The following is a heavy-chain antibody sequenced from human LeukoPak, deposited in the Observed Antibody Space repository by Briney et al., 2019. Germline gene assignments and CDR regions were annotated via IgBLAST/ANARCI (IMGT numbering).Heavy chain of an antibody. CDR2: IRSKANSYAT. CDR1: GFTFSDSG. Sequence: PGGSLRLSCAASGFTFSDSGMHWVRQASGKGLEWVGRIRSKANSYATAYAASVKGRFTISRDDSKNTAYLQLNSLKTEDSAVYFCARDSSSEGPLDYWGQGTLVTVSS. V-gene: IGHV3-73*01. CDR3: ARDSSSEGPLDY. J-gene: IGHJ4*02. D-gene: IGHD6-6*01.